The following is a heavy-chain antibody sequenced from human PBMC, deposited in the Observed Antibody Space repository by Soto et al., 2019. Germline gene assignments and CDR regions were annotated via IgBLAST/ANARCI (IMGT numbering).Heavy chain of an antibody. D-gene: IGHD4-4*01. V-gene: IGHV4-39*01. J-gene: IGHJ5*02. CDR2: IYYSGTT. Sequence: PSETLSLTCTVPAGSISSSNFYWAWIRQPPGKGLEWIASIYYSGTTYYNPSLESRVTISVDTSKNQFSLKLSSVTAADTAVFYCARLDYTNGWFDPWGQGTLVTVSS. CDR1: AGSISSSNFY. CDR3: ARLDYTNGWFDP.